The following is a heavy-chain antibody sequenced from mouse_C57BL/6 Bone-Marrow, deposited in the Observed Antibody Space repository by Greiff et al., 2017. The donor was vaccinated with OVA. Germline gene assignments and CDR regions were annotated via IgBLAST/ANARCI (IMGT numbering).Heavy chain of an antibody. CDR2: VYPGSGSI. Sequence: VQLQQSGAELVKPGASVKLSCKASGYTFTEYTIHWVKQRPGQGLEWIGWVYPGSGSIKYNEKFKDKAALTADKSSSTVYMELSRLTSEDSAVYFCARHEEYGSAFDYWGQGTTLTVSS. J-gene: IGHJ2*01. V-gene: IGHV1-62-2*01. CDR1: GYTFTEYT. CDR3: ARHEEYGSAFDY. D-gene: IGHD1-1*01.